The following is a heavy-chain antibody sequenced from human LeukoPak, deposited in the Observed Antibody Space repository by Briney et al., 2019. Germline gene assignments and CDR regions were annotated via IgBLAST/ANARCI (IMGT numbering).Heavy chain of an antibody. J-gene: IGHJ4*02. CDR3: AKGSRGSYDY. Sequence: PGGSLRLSCAASGFTFNSYAMTWVRQAPEKGLECVSSIIDSGISTYYGDSVKGRFTISRDNSKNTLYLQMNSLRAEDTAVYYCAKGSRGSYDYWGQGTLVAVSS. V-gene: IGHV3-23*01. D-gene: IGHD1-26*01. CDR2: IIDSGIST. CDR1: GFTFNSYA.